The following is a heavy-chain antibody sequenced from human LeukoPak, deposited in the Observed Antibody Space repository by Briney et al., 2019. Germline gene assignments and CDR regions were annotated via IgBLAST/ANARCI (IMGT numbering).Heavy chain of an antibody. Sequence: PGGSLRLSCAASGFTFSSYAMHWVRQAPGKGLEWVAVISYDGSNKYYADSVKGRFTISRDNSKNTLYLQMNSLRAEDTAVYYCAGDLYCGGDCYSNWFDPWGQGTLVTVSS. CDR2: ISYDGSNK. CDR1: GFTFSSYA. J-gene: IGHJ5*02. CDR3: AGDLYCGGDCYSNWFDP. V-gene: IGHV3-30-3*01. D-gene: IGHD2-21*02.